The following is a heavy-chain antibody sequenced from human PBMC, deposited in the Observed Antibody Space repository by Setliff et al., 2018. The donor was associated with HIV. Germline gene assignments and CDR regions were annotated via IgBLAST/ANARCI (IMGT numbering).Heavy chain of an antibody. CDR3: ARTRWGAPVDS. CDR1: GDSIGSGGYY. D-gene: IGHD3-16*01. V-gene: IGHV4-31*03. J-gene: IGHJ4*02. CDR2: IFYSGST. Sequence: PSETLSLTCTVSGDSIGSGGYYWSWIRQHPGKVLECIGYIFYSGSTYYNPSLKSRVTISVDTSKNQFSLRLNSMTAADTAVYYCARTRWGAPVDSWGQGTLVTVSS.